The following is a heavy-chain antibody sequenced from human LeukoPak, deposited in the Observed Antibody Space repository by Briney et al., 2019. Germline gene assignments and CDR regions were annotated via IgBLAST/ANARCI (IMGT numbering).Heavy chain of an antibody. Sequence: GGSLGLSCAASGFTFSSYGMHWVRQAPGKGLEWVAVIWYDGSNKYYADSVKGRFTISRDNSKNTLYLQMNSLRAEDTAVYYCARAPYSSSSEVLDYWGQGTLVTVSS. CDR1: GFTFSSYG. V-gene: IGHV3-33*01. CDR3: ARAPYSSSSEVLDY. J-gene: IGHJ4*02. D-gene: IGHD6-6*01. CDR2: IWYDGSNK.